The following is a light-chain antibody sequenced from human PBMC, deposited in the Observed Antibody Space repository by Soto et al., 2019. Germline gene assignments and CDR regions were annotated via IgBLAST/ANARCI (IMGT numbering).Light chain of an antibody. J-gene: IGLJ1*01. V-gene: IGLV2-23*01. CDR3: CSHAGFNNPYV. Sequence: QSVLTQPASVSGSPGQSITIACTGISTDVENYNFVSWYQQHPGKVPKLIIYEDSKRPSGISDRFSGSKSGNSASLTISGLQAEEEADYYCCSHAGFNNPYVFATGTKVTV. CDR1: STDVENYNF. CDR2: EDS.